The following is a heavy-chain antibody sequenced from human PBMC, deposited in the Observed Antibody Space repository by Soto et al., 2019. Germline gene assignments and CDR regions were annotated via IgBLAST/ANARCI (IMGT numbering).Heavy chain of an antibody. Sequence: LSLAGAVSGYSISSVSYWGRIRQPPGKGREWIGINYHSGSTYYNPCLKSRVTISVDTHKNQFSLKLSSVTAADTAVYYCARESSGYSDHWGQGTLVTVSS. J-gene: IGHJ4*02. CDR3: ARESSGYSDH. CDR2: NYHSGST. V-gene: IGHV4-38-2*02. CDR1: GYSISSVSY. D-gene: IGHD3-22*01.